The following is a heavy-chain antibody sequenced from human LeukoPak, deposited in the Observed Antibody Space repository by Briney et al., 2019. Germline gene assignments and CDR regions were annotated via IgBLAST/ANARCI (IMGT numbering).Heavy chain of an antibody. D-gene: IGHD3-10*02. CDR1: GGTFSSYA. CDR3: AMFPYYYYYYMDV. CDR2: IIPIFGTA. J-gene: IGHJ6*03. Sequence: GSSVKVSCKASGGTFSSYAISWVRQAPGQGLEWMGGIIPIFGTANYAQKLQGRVTITADESTSTAYMELSSLRSEDTAVYYCAMFPYYYYYYMDVWGKGTTVTVSS. V-gene: IGHV1-69*01.